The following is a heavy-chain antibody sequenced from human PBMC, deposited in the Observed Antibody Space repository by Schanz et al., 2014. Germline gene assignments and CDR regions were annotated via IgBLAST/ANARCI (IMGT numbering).Heavy chain of an antibody. J-gene: IGHJ4*02. V-gene: IGHV1-18*01. Sequence: QVQLVQSGAEVKKPGASVKVSCKTSGYTFSSYGITWVRQAPGQGLEWMGWISPYNGNTNYAPKVQGRVTVTTDTSTSTVYMELRSLTSDDTAVYYCARGSPENMIRGELDYWGQGTLVTVSS. CDR2: ISPYNGNT. CDR3: ARGSPENMIRGELDY. D-gene: IGHD3-10*01. CDR1: GYTFSSYG.